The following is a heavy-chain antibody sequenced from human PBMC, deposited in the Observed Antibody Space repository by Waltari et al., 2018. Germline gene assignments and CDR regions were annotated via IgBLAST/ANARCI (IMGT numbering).Heavy chain of an antibody. CDR2: IIGSGGST. CDR1: GFTFSSYA. Sequence: EVQLLESGGGLVQPGGSLRLSCAASGFTFSSYAMSWVRQAPGKGLEWVSAIIGSGGSTYYADSVKGRFTISRDNSKNTLYLQMNSLRAEDTAVYYCAKDGSHIVVVTASDYWGQGTLVTVSS. CDR3: AKDGSHIVVVTASDY. V-gene: IGHV3-23*01. J-gene: IGHJ4*02. D-gene: IGHD2-21*02.